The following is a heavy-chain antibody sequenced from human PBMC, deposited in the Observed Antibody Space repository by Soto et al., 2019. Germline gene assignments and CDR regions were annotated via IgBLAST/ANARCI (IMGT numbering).Heavy chain of an antibody. Sequence: GASVKVSCKASGYTFTSYYMHWVRQAPGQGLEWMGIINPSGGSTSYAQKFQGRVTMTRDTSTSTVYMELSSLRSEDTAVYYCAKVAVAKGYYYGMDVWGQGTTVTVS. J-gene: IGHJ6*02. CDR2: INPSGGST. CDR3: AKVAVAKGYYYGMDV. D-gene: IGHD6-19*01. CDR1: GYTFTSYY. V-gene: IGHV1-46*03.